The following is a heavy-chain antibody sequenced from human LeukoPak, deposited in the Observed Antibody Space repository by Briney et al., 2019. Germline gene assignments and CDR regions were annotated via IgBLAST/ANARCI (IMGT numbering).Heavy chain of an antibody. CDR3: AKDLDYDIWTGLDY. D-gene: IGHD3-9*01. Sequence: TGGSLRLSCAASGFTFSSYAMSWVRQAPGKGLEWVSAISGSGGSTYYADSVKGRFTISRDNSKNTLYLQMNSLRAEDTAVYYCAKDLDYDIWTGLDYSGQGTLVTVSS. V-gene: IGHV3-23*01. CDR1: GFTFSSYA. J-gene: IGHJ4*02. CDR2: ISGSGGST.